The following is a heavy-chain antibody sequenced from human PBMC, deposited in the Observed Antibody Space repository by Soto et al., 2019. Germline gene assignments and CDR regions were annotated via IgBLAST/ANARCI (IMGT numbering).Heavy chain of an antibody. D-gene: IGHD5-18*01. CDR3: AKDILDTAMVLTALFDY. CDR1: GFTFSNYG. CDR2: ISYDGSNK. J-gene: IGHJ4*02. V-gene: IGHV3-30*18. Sequence: GGSLRLSCAASGFTFSNYGMHWVRQAPGKGLEWVAVISYDGSNKYYADSVKGRFTISRDNSKNTLYLQMNSLRAEDTAVYYCAKDILDTAMVLTALFDYWGQGTLVTVSS.